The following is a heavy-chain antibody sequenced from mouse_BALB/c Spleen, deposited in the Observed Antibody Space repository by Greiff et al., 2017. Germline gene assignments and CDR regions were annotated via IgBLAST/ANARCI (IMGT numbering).Heavy chain of an antibody. CDR2: INPSNGGT. Sequence: VQLQQSGAELVKPGASVKLSCKASGYTFTSYYMYWVKQRPGQGLEWIGEINPSNGGTNFNEKFNSKATLTVDKSSSTAYMQLSSLTSEDSAVYYCTRRTIYYGNYAMDYWGQGTSVTVSS. V-gene: IGHV1S81*02. CDR1: GYTFTSYY. CDR3: TRRTIYYGNYAMDY. J-gene: IGHJ4*01. D-gene: IGHD2-1*01.